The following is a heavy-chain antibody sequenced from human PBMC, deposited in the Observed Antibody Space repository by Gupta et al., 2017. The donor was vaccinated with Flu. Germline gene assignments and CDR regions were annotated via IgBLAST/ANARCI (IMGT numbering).Heavy chain of an antibody. CDR3: ARLSHYYDFSIQQKFNWIGA. V-gene: IGHV2-26*01. Sequence: QVTLKESGPVLVKATETLTLTCTVSGFSLSSARVGVRWIRQPPGKALEWLAHISSNDEKSYSTSLKTRLTISKDTSKSHVVISMTDMDPVDTATYDGARLSHYYDFSIQQKFNWIGAWGQGTMVAVSS. CDR2: ISSNDEK. CDR1: GFSLSSARVG. J-gene: IGHJ5*02. D-gene: IGHD3-3*01.